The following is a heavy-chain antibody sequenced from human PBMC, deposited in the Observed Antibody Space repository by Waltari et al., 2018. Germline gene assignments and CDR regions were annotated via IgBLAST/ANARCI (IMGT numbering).Heavy chain of an antibody. V-gene: IGHV3-73*01. J-gene: IGHJ4*02. CDR1: GFPFSGSA. D-gene: IGHD3-10*01. Sequence: EVQLVESGGGLVQPGGSLRLSCAASGFPFSGSARHWVRQASGKGLEWVGRIRSKANSYATAYAASVKGRFTISRDDSKNTAYLQMNSLKTEDTAVYYCTRFGAYGIDYWGQGTLVTVSS. CDR2: IRSKANSYAT. CDR3: TRFGAYGIDY.